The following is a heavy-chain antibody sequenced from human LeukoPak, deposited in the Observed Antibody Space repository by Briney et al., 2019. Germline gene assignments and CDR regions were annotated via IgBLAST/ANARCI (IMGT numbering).Heavy chain of an antibody. CDR2: ISSSSSYT. V-gene: IGHV3-11*06. J-gene: IGHJ4*02. CDR3: ARARGDYFDY. D-gene: IGHD3-10*01. CDR1: GFTFGDYY. Sequence: GGSLRLSCAASGFTFGDYYMSWIRQAPGKGLEWVSYISSSSSYTNYADSVKGRFTISRDNAKNSLYLQMNSLRAEDTAVYYCARARGDYFDYWGQGTLVTVSS.